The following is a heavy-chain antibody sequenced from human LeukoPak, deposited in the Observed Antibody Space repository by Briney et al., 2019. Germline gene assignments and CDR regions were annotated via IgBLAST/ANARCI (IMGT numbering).Heavy chain of an antibody. Sequence: SETLSFICTVSGYSISSGYYWGWIRQPPGKGPGWIGSIYHSGSTYYNPSLKSRVTISVDTAKNQFSLKLSSVTAADTAVYYCASIEVAGTSYWGQGTLVTVSS. V-gene: IGHV4-38-2*02. D-gene: IGHD6-19*01. CDR3: ASIEVAGTSY. J-gene: IGHJ4*02. CDR1: GYSISSGYY. CDR2: IYHSGST.